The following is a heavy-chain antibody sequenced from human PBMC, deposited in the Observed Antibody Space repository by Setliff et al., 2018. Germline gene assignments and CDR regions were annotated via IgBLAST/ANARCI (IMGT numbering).Heavy chain of an antibody. CDR1: GYTFTDYH. D-gene: IGHD6-13*01. V-gene: IGHV1-2*02. Sequence: ASVKVSCKTSGYTFTDYHLHWVRQAPGQGLEWMGWIDPKSGATRYAQKFQGRVTLTRDTSITTPYMEVSILTSDDTAVYYCARYPFLVQQFPYYMDVWGKGTTVTVSS. J-gene: IGHJ6*03. CDR2: IDPKSGAT. CDR3: ARYPFLVQQFPYYMDV.